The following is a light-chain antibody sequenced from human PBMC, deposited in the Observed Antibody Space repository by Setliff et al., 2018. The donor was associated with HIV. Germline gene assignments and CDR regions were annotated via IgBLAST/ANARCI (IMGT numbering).Light chain of an antibody. CDR1: SSNIGAGSD. Sequence: QSVLTQPPSVSGAPGQRVTIPCTGGSSNIGAGSDVNWYQQFPGTAPTLLIYANTHRPSGVPDRFSGSKSGTPTSLAIPVLQADDEADYYGQSSDRGRTGWVFGGGTQVTVL. V-gene: IGLV1-40*01. CDR3: QSSDRGRTGWV. J-gene: IGLJ3*02. CDR2: ANT.